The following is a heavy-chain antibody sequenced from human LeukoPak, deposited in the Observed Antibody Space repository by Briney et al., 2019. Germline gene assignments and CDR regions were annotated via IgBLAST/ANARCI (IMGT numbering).Heavy chain of an antibody. CDR2: IFYSGST. CDR3: ARPQFGSGYYHEVDY. V-gene: IGHV4-59*08. CDR1: GGSISSYC. J-gene: IGHJ4*02. D-gene: IGHD3-22*01. Sequence: PSETLSLTCSVSGGSISSYCWSWIRQPPGKGLEWIGYIFYSGSTNYNPSLKSRVTIAVDTSKNQFSLKLRSVTAADTAVYYCARPQFGSGYYHEVDYWGQGILVTVSS.